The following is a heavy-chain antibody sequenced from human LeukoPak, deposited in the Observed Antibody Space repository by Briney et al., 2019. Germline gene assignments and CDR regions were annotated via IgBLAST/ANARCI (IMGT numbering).Heavy chain of an antibody. Sequence: GESLKISCKGSGYRFTSYWIGWVRQVPGKGLEWMGIIYPGDSDTRYSPSFQGQVTISADKSISTAYLQWSSLKASDTAMYYCARQSGSSGFDPGIDYWGQGTLVTVSS. CDR1: GYRFTSYW. V-gene: IGHV5-51*01. CDR3: ARQSGSSGFDPGIDY. J-gene: IGHJ4*02. CDR2: IYPGDSDT. D-gene: IGHD3-10*01.